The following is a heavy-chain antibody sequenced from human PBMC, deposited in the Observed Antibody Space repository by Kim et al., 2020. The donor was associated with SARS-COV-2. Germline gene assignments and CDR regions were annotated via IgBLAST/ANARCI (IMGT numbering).Heavy chain of an antibody. CDR2: ISYDGSNK. Sequence: GGSLRLSCAASGFTFSSYGMHWVRQAPGKGLEWVAVISYDGSNKYYADSVKGRFTISRDNSKNTLYLQMNSLRAEDTAVYYCAKDLAVVVPAAFFGRDKYYYYGMDVWGQGTTVTVSS. CDR3: AKDLAVVVPAAFFGRDKYYYYGMDV. D-gene: IGHD2-2*01. CDR1: GFTFSSYG. J-gene: IGHJ6*02. V-gene: IGHV3-30*18.